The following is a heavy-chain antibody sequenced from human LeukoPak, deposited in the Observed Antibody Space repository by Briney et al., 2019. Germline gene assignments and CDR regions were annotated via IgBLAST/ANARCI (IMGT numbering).Heavy chain of an antibody. Sequence: GGSLRLSWAASGFTFSTYAISWVRQAPGKGLEWVSAISGSGGSTYYADSVKGRFTISRDNSRNTLSLQMNSLRAEDTAVYYCAKDDHGGSGWLDYYDYWGQGTLVTVSS. CDR2: ISGSGGST. CDR3: AKDDHGGSGWLDYYDY. CDR1: GFTFSTYA. J-gene: IGHJ4*02. V-gene: IGHV3-23*01. D-gene: IGHD6-19*01.